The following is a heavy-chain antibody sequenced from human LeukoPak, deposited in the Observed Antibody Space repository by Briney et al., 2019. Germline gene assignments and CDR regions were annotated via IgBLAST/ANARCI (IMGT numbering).Heavy chain of an antibody. CDR2: IYHSGTT. CDR1: GGSISGSGYY. D-gene: IGHD1-1*01. CDR3: ARGSPQPYDY. V-gene: IGHV4-39*07. Sequence: SETLSLTCTVSGGSISGSGYYWGWVRQAPGKGLEWIGSIYHSGTTYYNPYLKSRVTISVDTSRNQFSLKLSSVTAADTAVYYCARGSPQPYDYWGRGTLVTVSS. J-gene: IGHJ4*02.